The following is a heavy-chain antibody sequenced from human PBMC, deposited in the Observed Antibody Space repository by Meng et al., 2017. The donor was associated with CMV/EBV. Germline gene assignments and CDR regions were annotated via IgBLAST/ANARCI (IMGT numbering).Heavy chain of an antibody. J-gene: IGHJ5*02. CDR3: ARDWGAAACTVCNDRWFDP. CDR1: SWT. Sequence: SWTISCGRQVPRQGLEWSGRIISILWIANYAQKAKGRVTITADKSTSTDYTELSTLIAEDTAVSYCARDWGAAACTVCNDRWFDPWGQGTLVTVSS. D-gene: IGHD6-13*01. CDR2: IISILWIA. V-gene: IGHV1-69*04.